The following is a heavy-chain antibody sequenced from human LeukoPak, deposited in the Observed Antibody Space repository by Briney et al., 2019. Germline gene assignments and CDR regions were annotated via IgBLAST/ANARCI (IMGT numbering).Heavy chain of an antibody. Sequence: SETLSLTCAVSGGSISSNNWWSWVRQPPGKGLEWIGEIYHSGSTNYNPSLKSRVTISVDTSKNQFSLKLISVTAADTAVYYCARHDTSLGDYVWGSYRDDAFDIWGQGTMVTVSS. D-gene: IGHD3-16*02. CDR3: ARHDTSLGDYVWGSYRDDAFDI. J-gene: IGHJ3*02. V-gene: IGHV4-4*02. CDR1: GGSISSNNW. CDR2: IYHSGST.